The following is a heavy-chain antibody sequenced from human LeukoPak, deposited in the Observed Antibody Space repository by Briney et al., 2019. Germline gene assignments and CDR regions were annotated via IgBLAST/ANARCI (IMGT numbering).Heavy chain of an antibody. CDR2: ISDSGSIT. Sequence: PGGSLRLSCAASGLAFSSLAMGWVRQAPGKGLEWVSVISDSGSITYYADSVKGRFTISRDNSKNTLFLQMNSLRAEDTAVYYCAKDARRTSGWYFFDYWGQGTLVTVSS. J-gene: IGHJ4*02. CDR1: GLAFSSLA. CDR3: AKDARRTSGWYFFDY. V-gene: IGHV3-23*01. D-gene: IGHD6-19*01.